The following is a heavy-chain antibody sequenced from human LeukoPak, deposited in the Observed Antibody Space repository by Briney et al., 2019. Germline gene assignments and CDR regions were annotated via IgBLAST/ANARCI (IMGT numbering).Heavy chain of an antibody. CDR3: ATSYGGNSDRSPYGFDY. D-gene: IGHD4-23*01. CDR2: ISGSGSDI. Sequence: PGGSLRLSCAASGFTFSTFSMNWVRQTPGKGLEWVSAISGSGSDIYYTDSVKGRFTISRDNPKRSLYLQMNSLRADDTAVYYCATSYGGNSDRSPYGFDYWGQGTLVTVSS. V-gene: IGHV3-21*04. J-gene: IGHJ4*02. CDR1: GFTFSTFS.